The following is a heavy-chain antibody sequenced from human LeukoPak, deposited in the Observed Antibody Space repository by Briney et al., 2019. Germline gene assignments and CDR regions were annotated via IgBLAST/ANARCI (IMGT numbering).Heavy chain of an antibody. CDR2: IYTSGST. CDR3: ARRSSRYFGSRSYRKYYFDY. J-gene: IGHJ4*02. Sequence: TPSETLSLTCSVSGGSISSYYWSWIRQPAGKGLEWIGRIYTSGSTNYNPSLKSRVTMSVDTSKNQFSLKLSSVTAADTAVYYCARRSSRYFGSRSYRKYYFDYWGQGTLVIVSS. V-gene: IGHV4-4*07. D-gene: IGHD3-10*01. CDR1: GGSISSYY.